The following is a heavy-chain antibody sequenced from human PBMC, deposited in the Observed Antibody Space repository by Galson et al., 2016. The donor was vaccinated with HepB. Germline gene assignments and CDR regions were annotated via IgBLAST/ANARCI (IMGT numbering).Heavy chain of an antibody. CDR1: GFTFMRDV. CDR2: INDYGGST. V-gene: IGHV3-23*01. CDR3: AKYSGWGTRNFDY. J-gene: IGHJ4*02. Sequence: LRLSCAASGFTFMRDVMSWVRQAPGKGLEWVSAINDYGGSTYYADSVKGRFTISRDNSKNTLYLEMNNLRAEDTAVYYCAKYSGWGTRNFDYWGQGTLVTVSS. D-gene: IGHD3-10*01.